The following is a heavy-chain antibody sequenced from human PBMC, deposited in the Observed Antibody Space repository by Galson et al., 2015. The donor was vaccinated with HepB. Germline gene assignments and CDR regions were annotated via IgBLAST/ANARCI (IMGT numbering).Heavy chain of an antibody. Sequence: SLRLSCAASGFNVSTNYMSWVRQAPGKGLEWVSVIYSGGSTYHADSVKGRFTISRDNSKNILYLQMNPLRAEDTAVYYCVRNSQDWEWLINTWGQGTLVTVSA. V-gene: IGHV3-53*01. CDR3: VRNSQDWEWLINT. J-gene: IGHJ5*02. CDR2: IYSGGST. CDR1: GFNVSTNY. D-gene: IGHD3-3*01.